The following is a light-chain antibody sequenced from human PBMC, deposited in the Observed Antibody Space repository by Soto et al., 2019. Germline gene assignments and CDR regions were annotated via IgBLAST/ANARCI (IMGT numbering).Light chain of an antibody. CDR3: CSYAGSSTFV. Sequence: ALTQPASVSGSPGQSITISCTGTSGDVGSYNLVSWYQQHPGKAPKLMIYEVSKRPSGVSNRFSGSKSGNTASLTISGLQAEDEADYYCCSYAGSSTFVFGTGTKVTVL. J-gene: IGLJ1*01. CDR1: SGDVGSYNL. CDR2: EVS. V-gene: IGLV2-23*02.